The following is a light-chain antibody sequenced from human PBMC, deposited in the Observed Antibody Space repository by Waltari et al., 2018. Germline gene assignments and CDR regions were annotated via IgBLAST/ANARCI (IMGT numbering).Light chain of an antibody. CDR1: QSLSSN. CDR3: QQYNNWPYT. V-gene: IGKV3-15*01. CDR2: GAS. J-gene: IGKJ2*01. Sequence: DIVMTQSPVTLSVSPGERATLSCRASQSLSSNLAWYQQEPGQAPRLLMYGASTRATGIPARFSGSGSGTEFTLTISSLQSEDFAVYYCQQYNNWPYTFGQGTKLEIK.